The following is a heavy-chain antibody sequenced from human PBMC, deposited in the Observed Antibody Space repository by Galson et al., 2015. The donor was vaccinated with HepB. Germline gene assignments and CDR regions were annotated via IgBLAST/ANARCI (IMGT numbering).Heavy chain of an antibody. CDR1: GYTFTGYD. D-gene: IGHD3-9*01. V-gene: IGHV1-2*04. J-gene: IGHJ3*02. Sequence: SGYTFTGYDIHWVRQAPGQGLEWMGRIDPKSGDTNYAQKFQGWVTMTRDTSINTAYMEVTRLRSDDTAVYYCAREESGYYDAFDIWGQGTMVTVSS. CDR3: AREESGYYDAFDI. CDR2: IDPKSGDT.